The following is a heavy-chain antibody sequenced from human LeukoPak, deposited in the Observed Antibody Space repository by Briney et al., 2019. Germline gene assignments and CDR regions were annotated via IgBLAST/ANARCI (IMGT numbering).Heavy chain of an antibody. CDR1: GFTFSSYA. CDR2: ISYDGSNK. V-gene: IGHV3-30-3*01. CDR3: ARDLEHYDFWSGYYY. D-gene: IGHD3-3*01. J-gene: IGHJ4*02. Sequence: GGSLRLSCAASGFTFSSYAMHWVRQAPGKGLEWVAVISYDGSNKYYADSVKGRFTISRDNSKNTLYLQMNSLRAEGTAVYYCARDLEHYDFWSGYYYWGQGTLVTVSS.